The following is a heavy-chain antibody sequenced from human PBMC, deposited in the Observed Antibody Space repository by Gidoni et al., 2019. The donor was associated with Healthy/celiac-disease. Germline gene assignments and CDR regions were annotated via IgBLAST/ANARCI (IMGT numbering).Heavy chain of an antibody. CDR1: GGSFSGYY. V-gene: IGHV4-34*01. D-gene: IGHD3-10*01. CDR2: INHSGST. J-gene: IGHJ4*02. CDR3: ARGGRRGASLDY. Sequence: QVQLQQWGAGLLKPSETLSLTCAVYGGSFSGYYWSWIRQPPGKGLEWIGEINHSGSTNYNPSLKSRVTISVDTSKNQFSLKLSSVTAADTAVYYCARGGRRGASLDYWGQGTLVTVSS.